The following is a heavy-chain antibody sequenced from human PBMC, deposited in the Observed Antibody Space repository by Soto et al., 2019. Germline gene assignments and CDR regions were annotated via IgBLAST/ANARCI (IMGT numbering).Heavy chain of an antibody. CDR3: ASGIVGATWYRYGMDV. V-gene: IGHV4-59*01. D-gene: IGHD1-26*01. CDR2: IYYSVST. Sequence: SETLSLTCTVSGGSISSYYWSWIRQPPGKGLEWIGYIYYSVSTNYNPSLKSRVTISVDTSKNQFSLKLSSVTAADTAVYYCASGIVGATWYRYGMDVWGQGTTVTVSS. J-gene: IGHJ6*02. CDR1: GGSISSYY.